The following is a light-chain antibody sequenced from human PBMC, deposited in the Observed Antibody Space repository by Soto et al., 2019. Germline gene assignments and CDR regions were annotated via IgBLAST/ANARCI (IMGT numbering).Light chain of an antibody. CDR3: QQTYRTPLT. CDR1: QYIGRY. V-gene: IGKV1-39*01. Sequence: DIQMTQSPSSLSASVGDRSTITSRAGQYIGRYLNWYQQKPGKAPKLLIYAASSLHSGVPSRFSGSGSGTDFTLTISSLQPEDFATYSCQQTYRTPLTFGGGTKVDIK. J-gene: IGKJ4*01. CDR2: AAS.